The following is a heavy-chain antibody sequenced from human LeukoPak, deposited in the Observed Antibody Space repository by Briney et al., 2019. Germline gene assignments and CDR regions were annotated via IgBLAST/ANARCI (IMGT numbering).Heavy chain of an antibody. CDR3: ARAIEMATPFFDY. D-gene: IGHD5-24*01. J-gene: IGHJ4*02. CDR2: INSDGSST. V-gene: IGHV3-74*01. Sequence: GGSLKLSCAPSGFTFSSYWRNWFRQAPGKGLVWVSRINSDGSSTSYADSVKGRFTISRDNAKNTLYLQMNSLRAEDTAVYYCARAIEMATPFFDYWGQGTLVTVSS. CDR1: GFTFSSYW.